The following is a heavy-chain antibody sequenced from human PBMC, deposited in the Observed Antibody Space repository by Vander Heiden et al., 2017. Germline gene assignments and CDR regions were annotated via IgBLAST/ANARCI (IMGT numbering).Heavy chain of an antibody. CDR3: AGGSTSRPDV. CDR2: IIPLFGTV. Sequence: QVQLVQSGAEVKTPGSSVKVSCRASGGTFRNYAITWVRQATGQGLEWMGGIIPLFGTVNNAQKFQGRVTITAVESTGTAYMELTSLGSDDTAIYYCAGGSTSRPDVWGQGTTVTVSS. CDR1: GGTFRNYA. D-gene: IGHD2-2*01. V-gene: IGHV1-69*01. J-gene: IGHJ6*02.